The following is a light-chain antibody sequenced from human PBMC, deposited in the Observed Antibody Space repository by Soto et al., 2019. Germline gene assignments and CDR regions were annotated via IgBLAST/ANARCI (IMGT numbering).Light chain of an antibody. CDR2: DVS. V-gene: IGLV2-18*02. CDR1: SSDIGSYNH. J-gene: IGLJ1*01. Sequence: QSVLTQPPSVSGSPGQSVTISCSGTSSDIGSYNHVSWYQQPPGIAPKVMIYDVSKRPSGVPDRFSGSKSGNTASLTISGLQAEDESDYYCSSYTRSGTYVLGTGTKLTVL. CDR3: SSYTRSGTYV.